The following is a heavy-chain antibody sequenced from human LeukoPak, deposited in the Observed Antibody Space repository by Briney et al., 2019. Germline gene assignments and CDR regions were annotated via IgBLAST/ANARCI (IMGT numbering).Heavy chain of an antibody. CDR3: AKALYGYGPGYFDY. J-gene: IGHJ4*02. CDR2: ISWNSGSI. D-gene: IGHD5-18*01. V-gene: IGHV3-9*01. Sequence: GGSLRLSCAASGFTFDDYAMHWVRQAPGKGLEWVSGISWNSGSIGYADSVKGRFTICRDDAKNSLYLQMNSLRAEDTALYYCAKALYGYGPGYFDYWGQGTLVTVSS. CDR1: GFTFDDYA.